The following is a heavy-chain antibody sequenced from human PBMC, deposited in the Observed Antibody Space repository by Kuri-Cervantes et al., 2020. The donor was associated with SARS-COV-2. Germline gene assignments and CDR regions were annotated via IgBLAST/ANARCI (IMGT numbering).Heavy chain of an antibody. J-gene: IGHJ4*02. D-gene: IGHD4-23*01. CDR2: ISGSGGST. CDR1: GFTFSSYA. CDR3: AKAPRPHWDGGNSGDY. V-gene: IGHV3-23*01. Sequence: GESLKISCAASGFTFSSYAMSWVRQAPGKGLEWVSAISGSGGSTYYADSVKGRFTISRDNSKNTLYLQMNSLRAEDTAVYYCAKAPRPHWDGGNSGDYWGQGTLVTVLL.